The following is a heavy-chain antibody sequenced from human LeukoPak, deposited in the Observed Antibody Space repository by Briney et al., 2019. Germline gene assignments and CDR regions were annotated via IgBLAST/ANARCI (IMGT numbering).Heavy chain of an antibody. CDR2: IDHSGST. V-gene: IGHV4-34*01. Sequence: SETLSLTCAVYGGSFSGYYWSWIRQSPGKGPEWIGEIDHSGSTNYNPSLKSRVIISVDTSKNQFSLNLISVTAADTAVYYCARTYYGDNWFDPWGQGTLVTVSS. CDR1: GGSFSGYY. CDR3: ARTYYGDNWFDP. J-gene: IGHJ5*02. D-gene: IGHD3-10*01.